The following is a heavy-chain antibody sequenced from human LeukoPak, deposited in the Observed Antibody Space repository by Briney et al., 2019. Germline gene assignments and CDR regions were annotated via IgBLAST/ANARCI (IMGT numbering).Heavy chain of an antibody. J-gene: IGHJ4*02. V-gene: IGHV1-2*02. CDR3: ARSSGWSLFDY. Sequence: ASVKVSCKASGYTFTDYYIHWVRQAPGQGLEWMGWINPNSGGTNYAQKFQGRVTMARDTSISTAYMELSTLRSDDTAVYYCARSSGWSLFDYWGQGTLVTVSS. CDR1: GYTFTDYY. CDR2: INPNSGGT. D-gene: IGHD6-19*01.